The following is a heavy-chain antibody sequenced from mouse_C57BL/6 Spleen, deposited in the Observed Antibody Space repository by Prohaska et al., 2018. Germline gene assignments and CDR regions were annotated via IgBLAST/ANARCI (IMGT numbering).Heavy chain of an antibody. D-gene: IGHD2-5*01. CDR2: INPNNGGT. Sequence: HGKSLEWIGAINPNNGGTSYNQKFKGKATLTVDKSSSTAYMELRSLTSEDSAVYYCARREKTYYSNYGGYFDYWGQGTTLTVSS. V-gene: IGHV1-26*01. J-gene: IGHJ2*01. CDR3: ARREKTYYSNYGGYFDY.